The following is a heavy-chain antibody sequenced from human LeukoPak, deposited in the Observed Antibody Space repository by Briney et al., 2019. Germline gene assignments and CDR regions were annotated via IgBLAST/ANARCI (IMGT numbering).Heavy chain of an antibody. CDR2: IKQDGSEK. V-gene: IGHV3-7*01. CDR1: GFFVDRNY. CDR3: ARAQSGSASYYYYMDV. D-gene: IGHD2-15*01. J-gene: IGHJ6*03. Sequence: GGSLRLSCAASGFFVDRNYMSWVRQAPGKGLEWVANIKQDGSEKYYVDSVKGRFTISRDNAKNSLYLQMNSLRAEDTAVYYCARAQSGSASYYYYMDVWGKGTTVTVSS.